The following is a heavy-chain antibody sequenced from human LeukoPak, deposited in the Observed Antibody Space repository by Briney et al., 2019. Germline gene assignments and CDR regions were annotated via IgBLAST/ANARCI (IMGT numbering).Heavy chain of an antibody. J-gene: IGHJ4*02. CDR2: IYYSGNT. CDR1: GGSISGYY. D-gene: IGHD6-13*01. V-gene: IGHV4-59*01. CDR3: ATGGYSSSWYYFDY. Sequence: SETLSLTCTVSGGSISGYYWSWIRQPPGKGLEWIGYIYYSGNTNYNPSLKSRVTISVDTSKNQFSLKLSSVTAADTAVYYCATGGYSSSWYYFDYWGQGTLVTVSS.